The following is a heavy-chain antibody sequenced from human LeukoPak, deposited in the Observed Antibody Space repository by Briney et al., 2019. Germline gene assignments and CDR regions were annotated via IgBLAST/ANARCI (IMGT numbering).Heavy chain of an antibody. CDR1: GGSISSYY. D-gene: IGHD3-10*01. CDR2: IYYSGST. V-gene: IGHV4-59*01. Sequence: SETLSLTCTVSGGSISSYYWSWIRQPPGKGLEWIGYIYYSGSTNYNPSLKSRVTISVDTSKNQFSLKLSAMTAADTAVFYCARRHYGSGSYYNDDDFDIWGQGTMVTVSS. CDR3: ARRHYGSGSYYNDDDFDI. J-gene: IGHJ3*02.